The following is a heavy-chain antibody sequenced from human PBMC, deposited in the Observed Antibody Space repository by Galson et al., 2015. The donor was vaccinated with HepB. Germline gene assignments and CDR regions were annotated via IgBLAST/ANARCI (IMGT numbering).Heavy chain of an antibody. CDR1: GFTFDDYT. CDR2: ISWDGGST. D-gene: IGHD6-19*01. V-gene: IGHV3-43*01. Sequence: SLRLSCAASGFTFDDYTMHWVRQAPGKGLEWVSLISWDGGSTYYADSVKGRFTISRDNSKNSLYLQMNSLRTEDTALYYCAKDIRIAVAGTYGMDVWGQGTLVTVSS. J-gene: IGHJ6*02. CDR3: AKDIRIAVAGTYGMDV.